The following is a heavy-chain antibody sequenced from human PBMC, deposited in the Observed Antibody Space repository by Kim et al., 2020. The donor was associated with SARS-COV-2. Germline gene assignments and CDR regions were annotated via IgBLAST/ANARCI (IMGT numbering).Heavy chain of an antibody. CDR3: ARDAGYSGYDW. Sequence: ASVKVSCKASGYTFTRYGLNLVRQAPGQGLEWMGWINTKTGHPTYDQGFTGRLVFSLDTSASTAYLQISSLKPEDTAIYYCARDAGYSGYDWWGQGTLVT. J-gene: IGHJ4*02. D-gene: IGHD5-12*01. V-gene: IGHV7-4-1*02. CDR2: INTKTGHP. CDR1: GYTFTRYG.